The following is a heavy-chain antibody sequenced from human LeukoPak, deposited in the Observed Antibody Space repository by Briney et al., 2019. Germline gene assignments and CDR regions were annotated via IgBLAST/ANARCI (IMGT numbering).Heavy chain of an antibody. J-gene: IGHJ4*02. CDR1: GYTFTSYY. CDR2: INPSGGST. CDR3: ARGQKYRSGYTVTELGSGYFDY. D-gene: IGHD5-18*01. V-gene: IGHV1-46*01. Sequence: PRASVKVSCKASGYTFTSYYMHWVRQAPGQGLEWMGIINPSGGSTSYAQKFQGRVTMTRDMSTSTVYMELSSLRSEDTAVYYCARGQKYRSGYTVTELGSGYFDYWGQGPLVTVSS.